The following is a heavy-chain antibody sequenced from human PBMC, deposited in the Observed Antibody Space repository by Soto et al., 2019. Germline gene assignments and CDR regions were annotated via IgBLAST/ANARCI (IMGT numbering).Heavy chain of an antibody. CDR2: TYYSGST. J-gene: IGHJ4*02. CDR3: ARQSGSGSYFGR. D-gene: IGHD5-12*01. V-gene: IGHV4-39*01. CDR1: GGSIGVSGYY. Sequence: PSETLSLTCTVSGGSIGVSGYYWGWIRQAPGKGLEWIGSTYYSGSTYYNPSLESRVTISVDTSKNHFSLELTSVTAADTAVYFCARQSGSGSYFGRWGQGTRVTVSS.